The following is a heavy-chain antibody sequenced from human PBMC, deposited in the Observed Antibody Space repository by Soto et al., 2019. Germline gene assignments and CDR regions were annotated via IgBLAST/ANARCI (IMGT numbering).Heavy chain of an antibody. Sequence: GASVKVSCKASGYTFTGYYMHWVRQAPGQGLEWMGWINPNSGGTNYAQKFQGWATTTRDTSISTAYMELSRLRSDDTAVYYCAREASGYSSSWYYYYYYMDVWGKGTTVTVSS. CDR3: AREASGYSSSWYYYYYYMDV. CDR2: INPNSGGT. J-gene: IGHJ6*03. V-gene: IGHV1-2*04. CDR1: GYTFTGYY. D-gene: IGHD6-13*01.